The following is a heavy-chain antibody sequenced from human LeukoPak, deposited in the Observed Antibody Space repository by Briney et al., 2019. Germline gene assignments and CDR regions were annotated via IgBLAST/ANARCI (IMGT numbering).Heavy chain of an antibody. CDR1: GFTFRTYS. CDR2: ISSSSSTI. V-gene: IGHV3-48*02. J-gene: IGHJ6*02. CDR3: ARAFYGDYGMDV. D-gene: IGHD4-17*01. Sequence: PGGSLRLSCAASGFTFRTYSMNWARQAPGKGLEWVSYISSSSSTIHYADSVRGRFTISRDNAKNSLYLQINSPRDEDTAVYYCARAFYGDYGMDVWGQGTTVTVSS.